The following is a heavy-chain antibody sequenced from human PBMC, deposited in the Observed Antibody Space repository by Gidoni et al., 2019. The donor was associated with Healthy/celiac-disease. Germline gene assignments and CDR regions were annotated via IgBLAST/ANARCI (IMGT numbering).Heavy chain of an antibody. J-gene: IGHJ4*02. Sequence: EVQLVESGGGLVKPGGSLRLSCAASGFTFSNAWMSWVRQAPGKGLEWVGRIKSKTDGGTTDYAAPVKGRFTISRDDSKNTLYLQMNSLKTEDTAVYYCTTAPGSHLTYYYDSSGYFRGAYFDYWGQGTLVTVSS. CDR3: TTAPGSHLTYYYDSSGYFRGAYFDY. D-gene: IGHD3-22*01. CDR2: IKSKTDGGTT. V-gene: IGHV3-15*01. CDR1: GFTFSNAW.